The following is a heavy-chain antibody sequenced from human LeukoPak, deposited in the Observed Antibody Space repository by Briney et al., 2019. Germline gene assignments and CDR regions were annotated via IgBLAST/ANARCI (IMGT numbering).Heavy chain of an antibody. D-gene: IGHD3-3*01. CDR2: IYTSGST. CDR1: GGSISSYY. V-gene: IGHV4-4*07. Sequence: SETLSLTCTVSGGSISSYYWSWIRQPAGKGLEWIGRIYTSGSTNYNPSLKSRVTMSVDTSKNQFSLKLSSVTAADTAVYCCAREFDFWSGYYYFDYWGQGTLVTVSS. J-gene: IGHJ4*02. CDR3: AREFDFWSGYYYFDY.